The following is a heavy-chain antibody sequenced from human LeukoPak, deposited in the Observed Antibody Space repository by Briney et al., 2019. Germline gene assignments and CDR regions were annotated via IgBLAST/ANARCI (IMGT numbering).Heavy chain of an antibody. CDR1: GFTFSSYA. CDR2: ISYDGSNK. D-gene: IGHD3-22*01. V-gene: IGHV3-30-3*01. Sequence: GRSLRLSCAASGFTFSSYAMHWVRQAPGKGLEWVAVISYDGSNKYYADSVKGRFTISRDNSKNTLYLQMNSLRAEDTAVYYCARELVVVISSGFDYWGQGTLVTVSS. CDR3: ARELVVVISSGFDY. J-gene: IGHJ4*02.